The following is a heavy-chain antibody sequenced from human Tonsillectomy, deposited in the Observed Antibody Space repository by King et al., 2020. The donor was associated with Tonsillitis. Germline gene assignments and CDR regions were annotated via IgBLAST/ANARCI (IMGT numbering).Heavy chain of an antibody. J-gene: IGHJ3*02. Sequence: VQLVESGAEVKKPGASVKVSCKASGYTFTAYYIHWMRQAPGQGLEWMGWINPSSGGTTYAQMFQGRVTMARDTSISTAYMDLSRLISDDTAVYYCARDRGSPDAFDIWGQGTLVTVSS. CDR2: INPSSGGT. V-gene: IGHV1-2*02. CDR1: GYTFTAYY. CDR3: ARDRGSPDAFDI. D-gene: IGHD3-10*01.